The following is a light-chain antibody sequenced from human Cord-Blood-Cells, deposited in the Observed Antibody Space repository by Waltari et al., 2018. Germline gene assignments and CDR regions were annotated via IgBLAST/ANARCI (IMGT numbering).Light chain of an antibody. Sequence: QSALTQPAPVSGSPGQSITISCTGTSSGVGSYNLVSWYQQHPGKAPKLMIYEVSKRPSGVSNRFSGSKSGNTASLTISGLQAEDEADYYCCSYAGSSTWVFGGGTKLTVL. V-gene: IGLV2-23*02. J-gene: IGLJ3*02. CDR3: CSYAGSSTWV. CDR1: SSGVGSYNL. CDR2: EVS.